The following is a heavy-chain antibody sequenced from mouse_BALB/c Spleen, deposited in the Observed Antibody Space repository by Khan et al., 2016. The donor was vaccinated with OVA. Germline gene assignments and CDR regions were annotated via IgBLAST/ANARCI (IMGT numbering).Heavy chain of an antibody. CDR1: GFTFSSYG. J-gene: IGHJ2*01. Sequence: EVELVESGGGLVQPGGSRKLSCAASGFTFSSYGMHWVRQAPEKGLEWVAYISGDSSTIYYADTVKGRFTLSRDNPKNTLFLQMTSLMSEDTAMYYGATSYYYGYYFDYWGPGTTLTVSS. V-gene: IGHV5-17*02. CDR3: ATSYYYGYYFDY. D-gene: IGHD1-1*01. CDR2: ISGDSSTI.